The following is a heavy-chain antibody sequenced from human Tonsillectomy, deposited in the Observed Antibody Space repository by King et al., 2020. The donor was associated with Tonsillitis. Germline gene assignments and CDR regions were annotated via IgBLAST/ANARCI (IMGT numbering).Heavy chain of an antibody. CDR2: ISSSSSYI. Sequence: VQLVESGGGLVKPGGSLRLSCAASGFTFSSYSMNWVRQAPGKGLEWVSCISSSSSYIYYADSVKGRFTISRDNAKNSLYLQMNSLRAEDTAVYYCARETYYYDGSGYGRGVPHFDLWGRGTLVTVSS. V-gene: IGHV3-21*01. D-gene: IGHD3-22*01. CDR3: ARETYYYDGSGYGRGVPHFDL. J-gene: IGHJ2*01. CDR1: GFTFSSYS.